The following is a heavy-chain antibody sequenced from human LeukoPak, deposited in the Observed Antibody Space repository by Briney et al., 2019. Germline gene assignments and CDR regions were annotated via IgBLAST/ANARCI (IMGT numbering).Heavy chain of an antibody. CDR1: GGTFSSYA. CDR3: ATVYDSLDV. V-gene: IGHV1-69*04. J-gene: IGHJ6*02. D-gene: IGHD3-3*01. Sequence: SVKVSCKASGGTFSSYAISWVRQAPGQGLEWMGRIIPIFGIANYAQKFQGRVTITADKSTSTACMELSSLRSEDTAVYYCATVYDSLDVWGQGTTVTVSS. CDR2: IIPIFGIA.